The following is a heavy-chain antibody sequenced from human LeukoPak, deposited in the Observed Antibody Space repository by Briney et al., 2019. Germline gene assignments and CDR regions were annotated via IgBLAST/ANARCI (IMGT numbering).Heavy chain of an antibody. V-gene: IGHV4-34*01. CDR1: GGSFSGYY. J-gene: IGHJ4*02. CDR2: INHSGST. Sequence: SETLSLTCAVYGGSFSGYYWGWIRQPPGKGLEWIGEINHSGSTNYIPSLKSRVTISVDTSKNPFSLKLSSVTAADTAVYYCARGRGAARLGYWGQGTLVTVSS. D-gene: IGHD6-6*01. CDR3: ARGRGAARLGY.